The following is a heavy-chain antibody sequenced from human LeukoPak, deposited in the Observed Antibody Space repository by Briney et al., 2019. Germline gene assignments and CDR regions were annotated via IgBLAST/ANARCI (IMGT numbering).Heavy chain of an antibody. J-gene: IGHJ3*02. CDR1: GFTLINAW. V-gene: IGHV3-48*04. Sequence: PGGSLRISCAASGFTLINAWMNWIRQAPGKGLEWVSFINSRSSTIYYADSVKGRFTISRDNAKNSLYLQMNSLRAEDTAVYYCTSHTGTGDAFRPFHIWGQGTMVTVSS. D-gene: IGHD2-21*02. CDR2: INSRSSTI. CDR3: TSHTGTGDAFRPFHI.